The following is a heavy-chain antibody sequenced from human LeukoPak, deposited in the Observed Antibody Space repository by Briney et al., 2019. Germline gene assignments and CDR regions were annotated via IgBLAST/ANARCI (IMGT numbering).Heavy chain of an antibody. CDR2: INPNSGGT. Sequence: ASVKVSSKASGYTFTGYYMHWVRQAPGQGLEWMGWINPNSGGTNYAQKFQGRVTMTRDTSISTAYMELSRLRSDDTAVYYCARERGGSSWYGGYFDYWGQGTLVTVSS. J-gene: IGHJ4*02. D-gene: IGHD6-13*01. V-gene: IGHV1-2*02. CDR3: ARERGGSSWYGGYFDY. CDR1: GYTFTGYY.